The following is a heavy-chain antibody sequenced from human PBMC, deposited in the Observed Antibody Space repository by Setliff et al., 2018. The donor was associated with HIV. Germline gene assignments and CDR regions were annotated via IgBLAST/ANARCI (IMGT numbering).Heavy chain of an antibody. V-gene: IGHV1-18*01. CDR2: ISGFSGNT. D-gene: IGHD6-19*01. Sequence: ASVKIPCKASGDSFSRYGLSWVRQDPAQGLEGMGWISGFSGNTKYAQSFQDRVAMTTETATSTAYMEMRSLRSDDTAVYFGARVPYRRAWFSGGHDAFDIWGQGTMVTVSS. CDR1: GDSFSRYG. J-gene: IGHJ3*02. CDR3: ARVPYRRAWFSGGHDAFDI.